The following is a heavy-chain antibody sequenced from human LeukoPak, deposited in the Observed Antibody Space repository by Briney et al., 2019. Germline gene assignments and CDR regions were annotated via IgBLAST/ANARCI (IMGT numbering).Heavy chain of an antibody. CDR2: IYYSGST. V-gene: IGHV4-30-2*01. Sequence: PSQTLSLTCTVSGGSINSGGYYWSWIRQPPGKGLEWIGYIYYSGSTYYNPSLKSRVTISVDTSKNQFSLKLSSVTAADTAVYYCARLPAARLISGAFDIWGQGTMVTVSS. CDR3: ARLPAARLISGAFDI. CDR1: GGSINSGGYY. J-gene: IGHJ3*02. D-gene: IGHD1-20*01.